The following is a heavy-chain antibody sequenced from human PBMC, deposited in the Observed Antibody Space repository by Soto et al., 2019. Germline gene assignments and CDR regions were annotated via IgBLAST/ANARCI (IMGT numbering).Heavy chain of an antibody. Sequence: QVQLQESGPGLVKSSATLSLTCTVSGGSIGLYYWHWVRQPAGKGLEWIGRIYYTGDTRYNPSLRCPVIVSVVASKNQFTVKMTSVSAADTAVYYCARDRGYGSGSTLGWGYWGRGTLVSVSS. CDR3: ARDRGYGSGSTLGWGY. CDR1: GGSIGLYY. V-gene: IGHV4-4*07. D-gene: IGHD3-10*01. J-gene: IGHJ4*02. CDR2: IYYTGDT.